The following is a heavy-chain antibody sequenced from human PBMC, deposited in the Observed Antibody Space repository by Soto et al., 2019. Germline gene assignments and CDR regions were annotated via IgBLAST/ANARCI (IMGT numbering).Heavy chain of an antibody. CDR2: IYYSGST. J-gene: IGHJ4*02. V-gene: IGHV4-31*03. CDR1: GGSFSSGGCY. Sequence: QLQLEESGPGLVKPSQTLSLACTVSGGSFSSGGCYWSWIRQLPGKGLEWIGYIYYSGSTYYNPSIKNRFSISLDTSKNQFSLKLSSVTAAETAVYYCARHTSFSGHHGYWGQGTLVTVSS. CDR3: ARHTSFSGHHGY. D-gene: IGHD2-8*02.